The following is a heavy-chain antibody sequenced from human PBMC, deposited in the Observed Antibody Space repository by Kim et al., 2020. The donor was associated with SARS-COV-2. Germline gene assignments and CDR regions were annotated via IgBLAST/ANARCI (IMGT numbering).Heavy chain of an antibody. CDR2: ISGSGGSI. CDR1: GFTFSSYA. D-gene: IGHD4-17*01. CDR3: AKDEGYGGPNFGDC. Sequence: GGSLRLSCAASGFTFSSYAMSWVRQAPGKGLEWVSLISGSGGSISYADFVKGRFTISRDNSKNTLYLQMNSLRAEDTAIYYCAKDEGYGGPNFGDCWGQGTLVTVSS. V-gene: IGHV3-23*01. J-gene: IGHJ4*02.